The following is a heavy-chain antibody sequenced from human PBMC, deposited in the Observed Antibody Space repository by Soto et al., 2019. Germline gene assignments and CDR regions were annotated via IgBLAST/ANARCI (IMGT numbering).Heavy chain of an antibody. CDR3: ARGYCSSTSCFDP. Sequence: QVQLQESGPGLVKPSQTLSLTCSVSGGSISSGGYYWSWIRQHPGKGLEWIGYIYYSGSTSYNPSLKSRVTISVDTSKNQFCLKLSSVTAADTAVYYCARGYCSSTSCFDPWGQGTLVTVSS. CDR1: GGSISSGGYY. D-gene: IGHD2-2*01. V-gene: IGHV4-31*03. J-gene: IGHJ5*02. CDR2: IYYSGST.